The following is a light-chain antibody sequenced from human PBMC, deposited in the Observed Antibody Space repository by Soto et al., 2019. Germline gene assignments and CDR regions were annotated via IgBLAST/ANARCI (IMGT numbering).Light chain of an antibody. V-gene: IGLV2-8*01. J-gene: IGLJ2*01. CDR1: SSDIGGYNY. CDR2: EVN. CDR3: CSYGGSNNMI. Sequence: QSALTQPPSASGSPGQSVSISCTGTSSDIGGYNYVSWYQQHPGKDPKLIIYEVNKRPSGVPDRVSGSKSGNTASLTVSGLQAEDEADYYCCSYGGSNNMIFGGGTKLTVL.